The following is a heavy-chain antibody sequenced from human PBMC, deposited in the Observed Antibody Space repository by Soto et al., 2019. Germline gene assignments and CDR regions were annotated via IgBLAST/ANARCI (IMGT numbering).Heavy chain of an antibody. Sequence: ASVKVSCKASGYTFTTYYIHWVRQAPGQGLEWMGIINPSSGSAGYAQKFQVSVTMTRDTPTNTFYMELSSLRSEDTAVYYCAFLNDHPYYYYGLAVWGQGTTVTVSS. CDR2: INPSSGSA. J-gene: IGHJ6*02. CDR3: AFLNDHPYYYYGLAV. CDR1: GYTFTTYY. V-gene: IGHV1-46*03. D-gene: IGHD3-3*01.